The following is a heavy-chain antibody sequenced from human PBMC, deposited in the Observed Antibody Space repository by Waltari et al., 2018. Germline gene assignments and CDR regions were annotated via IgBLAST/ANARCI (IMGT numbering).Heavy chain of an antibody. V-gene: IGHV1-69-2*01. J-gene: IGHJ5*02. CDR1: GYTFTDYY. CDR2: VDAEDVET. CDR3: ATGGFGITMIVVVP. D-gene: IGHD3-22*01. Sequence: EVQLVQSGAEVKKPGATVKISCKASGYTFTDYYLHWVQQAPGKGREWMGRVDAEDVETIYAEKFQGRVTITADTSTDTAYMELSRLRSEDTAVYYCATGGFGITMIVVVPWGQGTLVTVSS.